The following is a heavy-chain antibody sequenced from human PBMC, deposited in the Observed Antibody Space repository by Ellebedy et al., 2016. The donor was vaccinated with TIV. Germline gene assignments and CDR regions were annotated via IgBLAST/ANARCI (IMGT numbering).Heavy chain of an antibody. V-gene: IGHV1-69*13. CDR2: IIPIFGTA. CDR3: ARDRTEITMVRGVTPSMDV. Sequence: SVKVSCXASGGTFSSYAISWVRQAPGQGLEWMGGIIPIFGTANYAQKFQGRVTITADESTSTAYMELRSLRSDDTAVYYCARDRTEITMVRGVTPSMDVWGQGTTVTVSS. D-gene: IGHD3-10*01. J-gene: IGHJ6*02. CDR1: GGTFSSYA.